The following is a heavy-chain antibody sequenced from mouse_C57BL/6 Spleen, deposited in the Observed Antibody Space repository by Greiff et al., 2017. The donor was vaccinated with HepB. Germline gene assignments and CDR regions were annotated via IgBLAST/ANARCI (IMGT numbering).Heavy chain of an antibody. CDR1: GYTFTSYW. Sequence: QVQLKQPGAELVMPGASVKLSCKASGYTFTSYWMHWVKQRPGQGLEWIGEIDPSDSYTNYNQKFKGKSTLTVDKSSSTAYMQLSSLTSEDSAVYYCARRHGNYWYFDVWGTGTTVTVSS. J-gene: IGHJ1*03. CDR2: IDPSDSYT. D-gene: IGHD2-1*01. V-gene: IGHV1-69*01. CDR3: ARRHGNYWYFDV.